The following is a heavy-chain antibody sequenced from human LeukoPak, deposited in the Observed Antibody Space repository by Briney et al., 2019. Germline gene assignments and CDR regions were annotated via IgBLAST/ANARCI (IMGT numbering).Heavy chain of an antibody. CDR2: IIPILGIA. Sequence: ASVKVSCKASGGTFSSYAISWVRQAPGQGLEWMGRIIPILGIANYAQKFQGRVTITADKSTSTAYMELRSLRSDDTAVYYCARDPLAVAGRTEDAFDIWGQGTMVTVSS. J-gene: IGHJ3*02. D-gene: IGHD6-19*01. CDR3: ARDPLAVAGRTEDAFDI. V-gene: IGHV1-69*04. CDR1: GGTFSSYA.